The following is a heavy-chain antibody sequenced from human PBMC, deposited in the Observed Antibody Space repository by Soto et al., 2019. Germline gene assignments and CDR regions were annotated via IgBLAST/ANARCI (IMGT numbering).Heavy chain of an antibody. D-gene: IGHD2-15*01. CDR1: GGSFSSYY. Sequence: PSETLSLTCTVSGGSFSSYYWSWIRQPPGKGLEWIGYIYYSGSTNYNPSLKSRVTISADTSKNQFSLKLSSVTAADTAVYYCARVSSRYCSGGSCYSDIQIFDYWGQGMLVTVSS. CDR2: IYYSGST. J-gene: IGHJ4*02. V-gene: IGHV4-59*12. CDR3: ARVSSRYCSGGSCYSDIQIFDY.